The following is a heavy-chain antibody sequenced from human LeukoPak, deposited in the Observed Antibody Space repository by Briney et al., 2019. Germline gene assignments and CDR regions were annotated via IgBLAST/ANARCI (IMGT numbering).Heavy chain of an antibody. D-gene: IGHD3-22*01. CDR3: ASTPSYYYDSSGYRFDP. V-gene: IGHV1-24*01. CDR1: GYTLTELS. J-gene: IGHJ5*02. CDR2: FDPEDGET. Sequence: ASVKVSCKVSGYTLTELSMHWVRQAPGKGLEWMGGFDPEDGETIYAQKFQGRVTMTEDTSTDTAYMELSSLRSEDTAVYYRASTPSYYYDSSGYRFDPWGQGTLVTVSS.